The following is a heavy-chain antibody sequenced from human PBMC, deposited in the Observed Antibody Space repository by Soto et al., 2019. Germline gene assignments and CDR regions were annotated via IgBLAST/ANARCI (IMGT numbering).Heavy chain of an antibody. V-gene: IGHV4-59*01. CDR1: GGSISSYD. D-gene: IGHD3-10*01. J-gene: IGHJ6*02. Sequence: PSETLSLTCPFSGGSISSYDGSWIRQPPGKGLEWIGNIYYSGSTNYNPSLKSRVTISVDTSKNQFSLKLSSVTAADTAVYYCARVSLRYGSGSFYGMDVWGQGTTVTVSS. CDR2: IYYSGST. CDR3: ARVSLRYGSGSFYGMDV.